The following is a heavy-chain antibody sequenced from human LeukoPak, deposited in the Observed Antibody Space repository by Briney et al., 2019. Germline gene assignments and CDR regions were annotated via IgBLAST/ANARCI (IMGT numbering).Heavy chain of an antibody. CDR2: IKGDGRDK. Sequence: GGSLRLSCAVSGFTFSNFLISWVREVPGHGLEWVAHIKGDGRDKYYVASVKGRFTISRDNVKNSLYLQMNSLRVEDTSVYYCARGGAKGSFDYWGQGTLVTVSS. J-gene: IGHJ4*02. V-gene: IGHV3-7*01. CDR1: GFTFSNFL. CDR3: ARGGAKGSFDY.